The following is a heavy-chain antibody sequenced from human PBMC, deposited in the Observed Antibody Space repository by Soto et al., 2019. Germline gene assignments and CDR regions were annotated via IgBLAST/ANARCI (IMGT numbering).Heavy chain of an antibody. CDR3: ALRGSGWIGHY. D-gene: IGHD6-19*01. CDR1: GGTFSSYA. J-gene: IGHJ4*02. Sequence: QGQLVQSGAEVNKPRSSVKVSCKASGGTFSSYAISWLRQAPGQGLEWMVGIILIFGTANYAKKFKGRFTITAAESTSTAYMELSSLSSEDTAVYYCALRGSGWIGHYWGQGPLVNVSS. CDR2: IILIFGTA. V-gene: IGHV1-69*12.